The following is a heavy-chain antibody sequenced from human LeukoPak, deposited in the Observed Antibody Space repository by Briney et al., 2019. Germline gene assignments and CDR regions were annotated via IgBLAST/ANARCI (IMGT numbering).Heavy chain of an antibody. V-gene: IGHV3-74*01. Sequence: PGGSLRLSCAASGFTFSSYWMHWVRQAPGKGLVWVSRINSDGSSTSYADSVKGRFTISRDNAKSTLYLQMNSLRAEDTAVYYCARYSGYAQDFDYWGQGTLVTVSS. D-gene: IGHD5-12*01. J-gene: IGHJ4*02. CDR2: INSDGSST. CDR3: ARYSGYAQDFDY. CDR1: GFTFSSYW.